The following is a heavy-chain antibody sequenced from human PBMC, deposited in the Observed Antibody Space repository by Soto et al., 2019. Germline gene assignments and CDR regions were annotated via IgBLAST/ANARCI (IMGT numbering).Heavy chain of an antibody. D-gene: IGHD6-19*01. CDR3: ARDSHVGSGWQLTANY. CDR2: IWYDGSNK. CDR1: GLTFSSYG. J-gene: IGHJ4*02. Sequence: PGGSLRLSCAASGLTFSSYGMHWVRQAPGKGLEWVAVIWYDGSNKYYAESVKGRFTISRDNSKNTLYLQMNSLRAEDTAVYYCARDSHVGSGWQLTANYWGQGTLVPVSS. V-gene: IGHV3-33*01.